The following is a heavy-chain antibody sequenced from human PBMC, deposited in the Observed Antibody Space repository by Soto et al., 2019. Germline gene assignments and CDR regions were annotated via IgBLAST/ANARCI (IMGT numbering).Heavy chain of an antibody. V-gene: IGHV3-7*01. CDR1: GFIFSDYW. Sequence: EVQLVESGGGLVQPGGSLRLSCAASGFIFSDYWMAWVRQAPGKGLEWVANIKADGSRKYYMESAKGRITISRENAKNSLFLQMNSLRVEDTAVHYCVSCEAIGSWGHGTLVTVSS. J-gene: IGHJ5*01. CDR2: IKADGSRK. CDR3: VSCEAIGS.